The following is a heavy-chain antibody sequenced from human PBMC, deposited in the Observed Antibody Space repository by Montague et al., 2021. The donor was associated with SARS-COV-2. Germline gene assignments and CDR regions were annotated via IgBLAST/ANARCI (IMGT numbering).Heavy chain of an antibody. J-gene: IGHJ4*02. Sequence: PALVKPTQTLTLTCSFSGFSLTTPGVSVGWIRQPPGRALEWLALIYWTHDQYYSRSLGTRLTISPGTSKIQVVLTFTNVDTVDTATYYFARNRLSVFDFWGQGTLVTVSS. CDR3: ARNRLSVFDF. CDR2: IYWTHDQ. D-gene: IGHD2/OR15-2a*01. V-gene: IGHV2-70*01. CDR1: GFSLTTPGVS.